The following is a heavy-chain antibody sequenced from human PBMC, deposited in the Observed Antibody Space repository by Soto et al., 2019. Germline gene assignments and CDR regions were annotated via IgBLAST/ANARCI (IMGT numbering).Heavy chain of an antibody. CDR2: IVPIFGSR. Sequence: QVQLVQSGAEVKKPGSSVKVSCKASGDSFSSYAMSWVRQAPGQGLEWMGGIVPIFGSRNYAQKLQGRVTITADESTSTVYMERPSLTYDDTAIYYCARDGDSGTYEYWGQGTLVTVSS. J-gene: IGHJ4*02. D-gene: IGHD5-12*01. V-gene: IGHV1-69*12. CDR3: ARDGDSGTYEY. CDR1: GDSFSSYA.